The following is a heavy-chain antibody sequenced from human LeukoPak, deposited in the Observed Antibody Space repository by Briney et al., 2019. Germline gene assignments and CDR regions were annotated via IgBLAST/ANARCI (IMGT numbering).Heavy chain of an antibody. Sequence: GGSLRLSCTASGFTFSSYGVHWVRQAPGKGLEWVAAISHDGSDKSYADSVKGRFTISRDNAKNSLYLQMNSLRAEDTAVYYCARDHPSDIVVVPAANPFDYWGQGTLVTVSS. CDR3: ARDHPSDIVVVPAANPFDY. J-gene: IGHJ4*02. D-gene: IGHD2-2*01. V-gene: IGHV3-30*03. CDR1: GFTFSSYG. CDR2: ISHDGSDK.